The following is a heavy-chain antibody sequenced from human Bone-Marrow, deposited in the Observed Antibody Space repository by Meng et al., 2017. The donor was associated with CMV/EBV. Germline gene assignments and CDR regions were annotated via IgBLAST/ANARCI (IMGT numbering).Heavy chain of an antibody. J-gene: IGHJ4*01. V-gene: IGHV3-74*01. D-gene: IGHD3-3*01. CDR3: ARMVRNVWSGYSFDY. Sequence: GESLKISCAASGFTFSSYWMHWVRQAPGKGLVWVSRINSDGSSTSYADSVKGRFTISRDNAKNTLYLQMNSLRAEDTAVYYCARMVRNVWSGYSFDYWGQGNLVTVSS. CDR2: INSDGSST. CDR1: GFTFSSYW.